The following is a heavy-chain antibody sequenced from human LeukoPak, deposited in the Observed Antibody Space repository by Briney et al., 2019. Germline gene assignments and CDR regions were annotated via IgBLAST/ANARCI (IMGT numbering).Heavy chain of an antibody. V-gene: IGHV1-8*01. CDR3: ARAKPAAMASFDY. CDR2: MNPNSGNT. J-gene: IGHJ4*02. Sequence: PWASVKVSCKASGYTFTSYDINWVRQATGQGLEWMGWMNPNSGNTGYAQKFQGRVTMTRNTSISTAYMELRSLRSDDTAVYYCARAKPAAMASFDYWGQGTLVTVSS. D-gene: IGHD2-2*01. CDR1: GYTFTSYD.